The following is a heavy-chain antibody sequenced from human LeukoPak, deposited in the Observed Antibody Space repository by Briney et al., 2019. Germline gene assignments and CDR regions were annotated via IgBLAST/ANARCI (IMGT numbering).Heavy chain of an antibody. V-gene: IGHV3-33*06. Sequence: PGGSLRLSCAASGFTFSSYGFHWVRQAPGKGLDCVAVIWYDGSNKYYADSVKGRFTISRDSSKNTLYLQMNSLRAEDTAVYYCAKDGSGGGWKWFDPWGQGTLVTVSS. CDR1: GFTFSSYG. CDR2: IWYDGSNK. CDR3: AKDGSGGGWKWFDP. D-gene: IGHD2-15*01. J-gene: IGHJ5*02.